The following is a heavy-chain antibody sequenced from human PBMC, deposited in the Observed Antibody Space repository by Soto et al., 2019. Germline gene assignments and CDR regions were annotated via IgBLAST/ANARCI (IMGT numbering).Heavy chain of an antibody. V-gene: IGHV4-59*08. CDR2: IYYSGST. D-gene: IGHD5-12*01. CDR1: GGSISSYY. CDR3: ARGGHIVATPHFDY. Sequence: SETLSLTCTVSGGSISSYYWSWIRQPPGKGLEWIGYIYYSGSTNYNPSLKSRVTISVDTSKNQFSLKLSSVTAADTAVYYCARGGHIVATPHFDYWGQGTLVTVSS. J-gene: IGHJ4*02.